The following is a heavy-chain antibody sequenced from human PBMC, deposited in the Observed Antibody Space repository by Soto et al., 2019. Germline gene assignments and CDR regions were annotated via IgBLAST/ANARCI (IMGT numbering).Heavy chain of an antibody. CDR2: IIPILGIA. J-gene: IGHJ6*03. Sequence: ASVKVSCKASGGTFSSYTISWVRQAPGQGLEWMGRIIPILGIANYAQKFQGRVTITADKSTSTAYMELSSLRSEDTAVYYCARDQEVVNDYGDLFDYYYYMDVWGKGTTVTVSS. D-gene: IGHD4-17*01. V-gene: IGHV1-69*04. CDR3: ARDQEVVNDYGDLFDYYYYMDV. CDR1: GGTFSSYT.